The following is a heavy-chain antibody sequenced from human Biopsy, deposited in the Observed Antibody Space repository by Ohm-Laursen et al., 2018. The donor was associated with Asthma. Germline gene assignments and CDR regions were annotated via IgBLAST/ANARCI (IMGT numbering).Heavy chain of an antibody. CDR3: AREVSTVDYDYYYFAMDV. Sequence: GPSVKASCKLSAGTFSRYAISWVRQAPGQGLEWMGGIIPIFGTSNYAQKFQGRATFTADESTSSAYMELSSLRSEDSAVYYCAREVSTVDYDYYYFAMDVWGQGTTVTVSS. J-gene: IGHJ6*02. D-gene: IGHD4-17*01. CDR2: IIPIFGTS. V-gene: IGHV1-69*13. CDR1: AGTFSRYA.